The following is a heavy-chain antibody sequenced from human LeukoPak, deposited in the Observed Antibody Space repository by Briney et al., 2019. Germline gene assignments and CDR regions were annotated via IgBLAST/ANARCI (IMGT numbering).Heavy chain of an antibody. V-gene: IGHV3-33*01. D-gene: IGHD3-22*01. CDR1: GFTFSSYG. Sequence: PGGSLRLSCAASGFTFSSYGMHWVRQAPGKGLEWVAVIWYDGSNKYYADSVKGRFTISRDNSKNTLYLQMNSLRAEDTAVYYCARDPPPHYYDSSTDAFDIWGQGTMVTVSS. CDR2: IWYDGSNK. J-gene: IGHJ3*02. CDR3: ARDPPPHYYDSSTDAFDI.